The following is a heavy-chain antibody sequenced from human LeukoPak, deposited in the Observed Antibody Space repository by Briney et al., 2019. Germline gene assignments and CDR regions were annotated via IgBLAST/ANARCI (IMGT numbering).Heavy chain of an antibody. J-gene: IGHJ6*02. CDR2: ISWNSGSI. Sequence: GGSLRLSCAASGFTFSRYAMHWVRQAPGKGLEWVSGISWNSGSIGYADSVKGRFTISRDNAKNSLYLQMNSLRAEDTALYYCAEDMSPKYCSSTSCYDDYYGMDVWGQGTTVTVSS. CDR3: AEDMSPKYCSSTSCYDDYYGMDV. V-gene: IGHV3-9*01. D-gene: IGHD2-2*01. CDR1: GFTFSRYA.